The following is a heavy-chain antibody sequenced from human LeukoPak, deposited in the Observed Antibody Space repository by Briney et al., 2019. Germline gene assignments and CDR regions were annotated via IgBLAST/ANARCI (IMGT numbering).Heavy chain of an antibody. Sequence: SQTLSLTCAISGDSVSSNSAARNWIRQSPSSGLEWLGRTYYRSKWYNDYALSVKSRVTIDPDTSKNQFSLHLNSVTPEDTAVYYCARDPLGFRWYFDLWGRGTLVTVSS. D-gene: IGHD7-27*01. CDR1: GDSVSSNSAA. J-gene: IGHJ2*01. CDR2: TYYRSKWYN. V-gene: IGHV6-1*01. CDR3: ARDPLGFRWYFDL.